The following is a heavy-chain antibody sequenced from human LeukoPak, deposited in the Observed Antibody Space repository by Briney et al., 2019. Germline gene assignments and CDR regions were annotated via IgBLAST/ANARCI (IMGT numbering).Heavy chain of an antibody. J-gene: IGHJ5*02. CDR3: ARDKGQYGSGTPGFTWFDP. V-gene: IGHV4-59*12. Sequence: SETLSLTCTVPGGSISSYYWSWIRQTPGKGLEWLGYIYYSVTTNYNPSLKSRVTISVDTSKNQFSLMLNYVTAADTAVYYCARDKGQYGSGTPGFTWFDPWGQGTLVTVSS. CDR2: IYYSVTT. D-gene: IGHD3-10*01. CDR1: GGSISSYY.